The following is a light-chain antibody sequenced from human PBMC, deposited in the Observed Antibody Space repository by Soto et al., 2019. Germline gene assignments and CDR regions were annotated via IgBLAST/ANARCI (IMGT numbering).Light chain of an antibody. CDR2: GAS. CDR3: QQYTDWPLT. V-gene: IGKV3-20*01. J-gene: IGKJ1*01. Sequence: VVLTQSPGTLSLSPGERATLSCRASQIVSASHLAWYQQKPGQAPRLLLYGASTRATDIPDRFSGSGSGTDFTLTISRLEPEDFAVYYCQQYTDWPLTFGQGSKVDI. CDR1: QIVSASH.